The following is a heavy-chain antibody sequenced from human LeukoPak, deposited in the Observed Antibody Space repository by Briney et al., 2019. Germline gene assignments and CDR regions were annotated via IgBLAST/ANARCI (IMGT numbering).Heavy chain of an antibody. J-gene: IGHJ4*02. V-gene: IGHV1-18*04. CDR3: ARLVGDLLDY. CDR2: ISAYNGNT. Sequence: GASVKVSCKASGYTFTGYYMHWVRQAPGQGLEWMGWISAYNGNTNYAQKLQGRVTMTTDTSTSTAYMELRSLRSDDTAVYYCARLVGDLLDYWGQGTLVTVSS. CDR1: GYTFTGYY. D-gene: IGHD4-17*01.